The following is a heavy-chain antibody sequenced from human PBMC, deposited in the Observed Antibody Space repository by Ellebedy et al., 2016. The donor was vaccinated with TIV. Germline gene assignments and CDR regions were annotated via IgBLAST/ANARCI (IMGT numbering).Heavy chain of an antibody. CDR3: ASVNFWATWDWFDP. J-gene: IGHJ5*02. V-gene: IGHV4-59*08. Sequence: SETLSLTCTVSGGSISSYYWSWIRQPPGKGLEWIGYIYYSGSTNYNPSLKSRVTISVDTSKNQFSLKLSSVTAADTAVYYCASVNFWATWDWFDPWGQGTLVTVSS. CDR2: IYYSGST. CDR1: GGSISSYY. D-gene: IGHD3-3*01.